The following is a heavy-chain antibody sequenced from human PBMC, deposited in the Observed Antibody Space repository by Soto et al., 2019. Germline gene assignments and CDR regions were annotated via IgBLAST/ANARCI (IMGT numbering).Heavy chain of an antibody. CDR1: GGTFSSYA. CDR2: IIPIFGTA. CDR3: ASNEMASLYYFDY. J-gene: IGHJ4*02. Sequence: GASVKVSCKASGGTFSSYAISWVRQAPGQGLEWMGGIIPIFGTANYAQKFQGRVTITADESTSTAYMELSSLRSEDTAVYYCASNEMASLYYFDYWGQGTLVTVSS. V-gene: IGHV1-69*13. D-gene: IGHD2-2*01.